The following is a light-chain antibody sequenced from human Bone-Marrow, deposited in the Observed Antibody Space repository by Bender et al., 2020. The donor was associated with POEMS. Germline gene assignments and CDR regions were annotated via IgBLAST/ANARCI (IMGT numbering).Light chain of an antibody. CDR3: CSYAGSSTYV. Sequence: QSVLAQPPSVSGAPGPRVTISCTGSSSNIGSGFDVHWYQQLPGTAPKLLIYGNNNRPSGVPDRFSGSKSGTSASLAITGLQAEDEADYYCCSYAGSSTYVFGTGTKVTVL. CDR1: SSNIGSGFD. V-gene: IGLV1-40*01. J-gene: IGLJ1*01. CDR2: GNN.